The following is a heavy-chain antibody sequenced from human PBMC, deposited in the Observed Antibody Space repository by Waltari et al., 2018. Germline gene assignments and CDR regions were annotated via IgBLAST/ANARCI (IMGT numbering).Heavy chain of an antibody. Sequence: QVQLQESGPGLVKPSEALSLTCAVSAYSISSTYCWGWIRQPPGKGLEWIGSICHSGSTYYNPSLKSRVSISVDTSKNQFSLKLSSVTAADTAVYYCVRESSATDYYMDVWGKGTTVTVSS. D-gene: IGHD5-12*01. CDR2: ICHSGST. V-gene: IGHV4-38-2*02. CDR1: AYSISSTYC. J-gene: IGHJ6*03. CDR3: VRESSATDYYMDV.